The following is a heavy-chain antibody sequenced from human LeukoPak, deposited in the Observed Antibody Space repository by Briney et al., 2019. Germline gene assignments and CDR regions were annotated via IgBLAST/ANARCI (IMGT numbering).Heavy chain of an antibody. CDR3: AKGVVVVPAAIPQDF. J-gene: IGHJ4*02. CDR1: GFTFSSYG. V-gene: IGHV3-30*02. Sequence: PGGSLRLSCAASGFTFSSYGMHWVRQAPGKGLEWVAFIRYDGSNKYYADSVKGRFTISRDNSKNTLYLQMNSLRAEDTAVYYCAKGVVVVPAAIPQDFWGQGTLVTVSS. D-gene: IGHD2-2*01. CDR2: IRYDGSNK.